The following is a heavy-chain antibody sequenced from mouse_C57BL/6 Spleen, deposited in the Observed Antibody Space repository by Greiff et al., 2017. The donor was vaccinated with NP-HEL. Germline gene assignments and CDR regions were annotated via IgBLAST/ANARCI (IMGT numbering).Heavy chain of an antibody. CDR2: INPSTGGT. CDR3: AREDYYAMDY. V-gene: IGHV1-42*01. J-gene: IGHJ4*01. Sequence: EVQRVESGPELVKPGASVKISCKASGYSFTGYYMNWVKQSPEKSLEWIGEINPSTGGTTYNQKFKAKATLTVDKSSSTAYMQLKSLTSEDSAVYYCAREDYYAMDYWGQGTSVTVSS. CDR1: GYSFTGYY.